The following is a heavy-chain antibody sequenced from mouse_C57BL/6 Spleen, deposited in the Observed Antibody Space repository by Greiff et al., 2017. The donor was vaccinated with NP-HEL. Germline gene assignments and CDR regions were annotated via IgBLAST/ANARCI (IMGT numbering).Heavy chain of an antibody. CDR1: GYTFTSYW. Sequence: QVQLKQPGAELVKPGASVKLSCKASGYTFTSYWMHWVKQRPGQGLEWIGMIHPNSGSTNYNEKFKSKATLTVDKSSSTAYMQLSSLTSEDSAVYYCARWVDGYEDYWGQGTTLTVSS. CDR3: ARWVDGYEDY. V-gene: IGHV1-64*01. CDR2: IHPNSGST. D-gene: IGHD2-2*01. J-gene: IGHJ2*01.